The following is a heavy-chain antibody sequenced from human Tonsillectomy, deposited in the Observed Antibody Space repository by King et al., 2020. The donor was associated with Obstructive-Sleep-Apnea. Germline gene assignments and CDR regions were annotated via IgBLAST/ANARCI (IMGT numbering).Heavy chain of an antibody. Sequence: VQLVESGGGLVQPGRSLRLSCVASGFTFDDYAMHWVRQAPGKGLEGVSGSSLNSGSIGYVDSVKGRFTISRDNGKKSLYLQMNSLRGEDTALYYCAKDKDSSGWYADYWGQGTLVTVSS. CDR3: AKDKDSSGWYADY. CDR1: GFTFDDYA. J-gene: IGHJ4*02. CDR2: SSLNSGSI. D-gene: IGHD6-19*01. V-gene: IGHV3-9*01.